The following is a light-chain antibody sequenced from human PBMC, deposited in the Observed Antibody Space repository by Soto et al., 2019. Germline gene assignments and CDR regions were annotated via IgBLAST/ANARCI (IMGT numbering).Light chain of an antibody. CDR2: GAS. CDR3: QQYNSYSPAT. V-gene: IGKV1-16*01. J-gene: IGKJ1*01. Sequence: DIQMTQSPSSLSASVGDRVTITCRASQSISSYLNWYQQKPGKAPKFLMYGASSLQSGVPSRFSGRGSETEFTLTISSLQPDDFATYYCQQYNSYSPATFGQGTKVDIK. CDR1: QSISSY.